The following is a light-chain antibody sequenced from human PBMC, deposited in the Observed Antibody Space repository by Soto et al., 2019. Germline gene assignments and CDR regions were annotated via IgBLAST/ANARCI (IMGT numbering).Light chain of an antibody. J-gene: IGKJ1*01. CDR3: QQSYSTPWT. CDR2: AAS. V-gene: IGKV1-39*01. Sequence: DIQRTQSPSSLSASVGDRVTITCRASQSISSYLNWYQQKPGKAPKLLIYAASSLQSGVPSRFSGSGSGTDFTLTISSPQPEDFATYYCQQSYSTPWTFGQGTKVDIK. CDR1: QSISSY.